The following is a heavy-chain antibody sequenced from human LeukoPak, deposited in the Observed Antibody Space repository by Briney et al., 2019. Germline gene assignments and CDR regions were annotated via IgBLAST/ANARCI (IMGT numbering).Heavy chain of an antibody. D-gene: IGHD2-21*02. CDR3: ARANCGGACYFSGYGMDV. V-gene: IGHV3-30*04. CDR1: GFSFTSYP. J-gene: IGHJ6*02. CDR2: ISYDVNDK. Sequence: GGSLRLSCAASGFSFTSYPFHWVRQAPGKGLEWVAVISYDVNDKHYADSVRGRFCISRDDSENTVYLHINSLRDEDTAIYYCARANCGGACYFSGYGMDVWGPGTTVTVSS.